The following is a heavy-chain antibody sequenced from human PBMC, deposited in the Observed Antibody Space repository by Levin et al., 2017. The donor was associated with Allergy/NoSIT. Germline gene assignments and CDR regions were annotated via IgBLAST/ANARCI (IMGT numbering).Heavy chain of an antibody. CDR3: ARVGGYSSGWPFDN. CDR2: IFYSGST. Sequence: SETLSLTCTVSGGSISTYYWSWIRQPPGKGLEWIGYIFYSGSTNYNPSLKSRVSISVDRTKNRFSLKLSSVTAADTAVYFCARVGGYSSGWPFDNWGQGTLVTVSA. V-gene: IGHV4-59*01. J-gene: IGHJ4*02. CDR1: GGSISTYY. D-gene: IGHD6-19*01.